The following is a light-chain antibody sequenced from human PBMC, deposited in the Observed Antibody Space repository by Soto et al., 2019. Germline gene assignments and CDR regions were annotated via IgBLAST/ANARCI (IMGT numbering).Light chain of an antibody. CDR1: SSDVGGYNY. CDR3: SSYAGSNNFV. J-gene: IGLJ1*01. Sequence: QSVLPQPPSASGSAGQSVTISCTGTSSDVGGYNYVSWYQQHPGKAPKLMIYEVSKRPSGVPDRFSGSKSGNTASLTVSGLQAEDEADYYCSSYAGSNNFVFGTGTKVTVL. CDR2: EVS. V-gene: IGLV2-8*01.